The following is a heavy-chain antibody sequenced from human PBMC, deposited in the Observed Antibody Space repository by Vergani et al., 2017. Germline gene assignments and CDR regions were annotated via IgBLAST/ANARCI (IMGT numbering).Heavy chain of an antibody. Sequence: QVQLVESGGGVVQPGRSLRLSCAASGFTFSSYAMHWVRQAPGKGLEWVAVISYDGSNKYYADSVKGRFTISRDNSKNTLYLQMNSLRAEDTAVYYCAREAPLYGGGRGNYMDVWGQGTTVTASS. D-gene: IGHD4-23*01. V-gene: IGHV3-30*04. CDR2: ISYDGSNK. CDR3: AREAPLYGGGRGNYMDV. CDR1: GFTFSSYA. J-gene: IGHJ6*03.